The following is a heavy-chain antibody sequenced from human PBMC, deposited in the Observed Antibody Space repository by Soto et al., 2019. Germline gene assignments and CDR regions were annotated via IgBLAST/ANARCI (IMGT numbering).Heavy chain of an antibody. V-gene: IGHV3-30-3*01. CDR2: ISYDGSNK. Sequence: QVQLVESGGGVVQPGRSLRLSCAASGFTFSSYAMHWVRQDPGKGLGWVAVISYDGSNKYYADSVKGRFTIARDNSKHKLYLQMNSVRAVDTAVYYCARDLGYWGQGTLVTVSS. CDR1: GFTFSSYA. CDR3: ARDLGY. J-gene: IGHJ4*02.